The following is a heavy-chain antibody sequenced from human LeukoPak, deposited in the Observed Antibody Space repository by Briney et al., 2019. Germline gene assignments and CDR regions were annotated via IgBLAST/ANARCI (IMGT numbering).Heavy chain of an antibody. CDR3: ACPNSSGGYVGPYWDYYGMDV. CDR2: INPNSGGT. CDR1: GYTFTSYD. V-gene: IGHV1-2*02. D-gene: IGHD6-19*01. Sequence: ASVKVSCKASGYTFTSYDINWVRQATGQGLEWMGWINPNSGGTNYAQKFQGRVTMTRDTSISTAYMELSRLRSDDTAVYYCACPNSSGGYVGPYWDYYGMDVWGQGTTVTVSS. J-gene: IGHJ6*02.